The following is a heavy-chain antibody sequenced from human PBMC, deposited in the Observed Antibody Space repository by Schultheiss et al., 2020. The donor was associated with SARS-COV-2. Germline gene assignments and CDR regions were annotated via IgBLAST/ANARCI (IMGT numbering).Heavy chain of an antibody. J-gene: IGHJ4*02. CDR3: ARDRWAMASYNWNDVVDY. V-gene: IGHV3-21*04. Sequence: GGSLRLSCAASGFTFSSYSMNWVRQAPGKGLEWVSSISSSSSYIYYADSVKGRFTISRDNAKNSLYLQMNSLRAEDTAVYYCARDRWAMASYNWNDVVDYWGQGTLVTVSS. D-gene: IGHD1-20*01. CDR2: ISSSSSYI. CDR1: GFTFSSYS.